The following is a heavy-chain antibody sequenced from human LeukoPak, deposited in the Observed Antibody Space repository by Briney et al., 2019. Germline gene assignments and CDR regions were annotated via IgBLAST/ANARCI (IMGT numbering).Heavy chain of an antibody. CDR1: GFTFSSYA. V-gene: IGHV3-23*01. CDR3: ARGRPFTTVTYDGPERAFDI. J-gene: IGHJ3*02. Sequence: PGGSLRLSCAASGFTFSSYAMNWVRQAPGKGLEWVSAISGSGGSTYYADSVKGRFTISRDNSKNTLYLQMNSLRAEDTAVYYCARGRPFTTVTYDGPERAFDIWGQGTMVTVSS. D-gene: IGHD4-17*01. CDR2: ISGSGGST.